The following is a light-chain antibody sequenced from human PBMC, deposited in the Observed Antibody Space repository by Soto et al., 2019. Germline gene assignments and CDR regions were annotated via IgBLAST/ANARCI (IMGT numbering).Light chain of an antibody. CDR2: DVS. CDR1: SSDVGGYNY. CDR3: SSYTNRGTLDI. V-gene: IGLV2-14*01. J-gene: IGLJ1*01. Sequence: QSALTQPASVSGSPGQSITISCTGTSSDVGGYNYVSWYQQHPGKAPKLMIYDVSDRPSGVSNRFSGSKSGNTASLTISGLPAEDEADYYCSSYTNRGTLDIFGTGTKLTVL.